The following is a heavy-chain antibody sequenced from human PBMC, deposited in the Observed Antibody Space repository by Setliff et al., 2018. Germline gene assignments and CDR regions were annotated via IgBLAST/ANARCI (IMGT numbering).Heavy chain of an antibody. CDR2: INHTGST. D-gene: IGHD2-2*01. CDR1: GGSFSGYY. V-gene: IGHV4-34*01. Sequence: SETLSLTCAVYGGSFSGYYWSWIRQPPGKGLEWIGEINHTGSTNYSPSPKSRVTISVDTSKNQLSLELRSVTAADTAVYYCAREPTRTGGFYYLDVWGEGTTVTVSS. CDR3: AREPTRTGGFYYLDV. J-gene: IGHJ6*03.